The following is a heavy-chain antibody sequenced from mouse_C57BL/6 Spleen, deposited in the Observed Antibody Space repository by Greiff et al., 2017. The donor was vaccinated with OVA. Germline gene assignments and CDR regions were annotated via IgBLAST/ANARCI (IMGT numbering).Heavy chain of an antibody. CDR3: ARDSNYGGYFDV. CDR2: ISSGSSTI. CDR1: GFTFSDYG. D-gene: IGHD2-5*01. J-gene: IGHJ1*03. V-gene: IGHV5-17*01. Sequence: EVQLKESGGGLVKPGGSLKLSCAASGFTFSDYGMHWVRQAPEKGLEWVAYISSGSSTIYYADTVKGRFTISRDNAKNTLFLQMTSLRSEDTAMYYCARDSNYGGYFDVWGTGTTVTVSS.